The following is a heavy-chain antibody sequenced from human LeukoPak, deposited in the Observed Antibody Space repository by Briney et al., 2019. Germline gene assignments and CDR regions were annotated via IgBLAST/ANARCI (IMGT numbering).Heavy chain of an antibody. CDR1: GFTFSDYY. V-gene: IGHV3-11*01. Sequence: GGSLRLSCAASGFTFSDYYMSWIRQAPGKGLEWISYISSSGSSIFYADSAKGRFTISRDNAKNSLYLQMNSLRAEDTAVYYCARDIWLGPSVEYWGQGTLVTVSS. D-gene: IGHD6-19*01. CDR3: ARDIWLGPSVEY. CDR2: ISSSGSSI. J-gene: IGHJ4*02.